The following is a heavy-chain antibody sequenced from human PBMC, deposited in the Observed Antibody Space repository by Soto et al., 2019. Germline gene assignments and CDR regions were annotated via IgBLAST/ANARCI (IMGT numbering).Heavy chain of an antibody. CDR3: ARSTYYDFWSGYYTGPFGAFDI. V-gene: IGHV4-31*03. D-gene: IGHD3-3*01. J-gene: IGHJ3*02. CDR1: GGSISSGGYY. CDR2: IYYSGST. Sequence: QVQLQESGPGLVKPSQTLSLTCTVSGGSISSGGYYWSWIRQHPGKGLEWIGYIYYSGSTYYNPSLKSRVTISVDTSKNQFSLKLSSVTAADTAVYYCARSTYYDFWSGYYTGPFGAFDIWGQGTMVTVSS.